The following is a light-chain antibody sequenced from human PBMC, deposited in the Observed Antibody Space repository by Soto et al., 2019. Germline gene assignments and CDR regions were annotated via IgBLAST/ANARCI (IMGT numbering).Light chain of an antibody. CDR1: QSVSGSY. Sequence: EIVMTQSPATLSMSPGERATLSCRASQSVSGSYLAWYQHRPGQAPRLLIYQTSIRAAGIPARFSASGSGTDFTLTISDVQPEDFALYYCHQRQSWPRTFGQGTKVDIK. CDR2: QTS. V-gene: IGKV3D-20*02. CDR3: HQRQSWPRT. J-gene: IGKJ1*01.